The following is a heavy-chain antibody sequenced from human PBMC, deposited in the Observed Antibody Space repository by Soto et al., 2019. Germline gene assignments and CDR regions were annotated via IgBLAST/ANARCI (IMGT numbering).Heavy chain of an antibody. CDR1: GGSISSYY. CDR2: IYYGGST. CDR3: ARRAVTTSSTWFDP. Sequence: SETLSLTCTVSGGSISSYYGSWIRQPPGKGLEWIGYIYYGGSTNYNPSLKSRVTISVDTSKNQFSLKLSSVTAADTAVYYCARRAVTTSSTWFDPWGQGTLVTVSS. D-gene: IGHD4-17*01. J-gene: IGHJ5*02. V-gene: IGHV4-59*08.